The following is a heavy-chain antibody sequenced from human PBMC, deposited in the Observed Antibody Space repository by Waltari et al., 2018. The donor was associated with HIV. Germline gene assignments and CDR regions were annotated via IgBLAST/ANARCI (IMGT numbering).Heavy chain of an antibody. J-gene: IGHJ6*02. CDR3: AREYCSSTSCPPMDV. CDR2: IIPILGIA. Sequence: QVQLVQSGAEVKKPGSSVKVSCKASGGTFSSYAISWVRQAPGQGLEWMGRIIPILGIANYAQKFQGRVTITADKSTSTAYMELSSLRSEDTAVYYCAREYCSSTSCPPMDVWGQGTTVTVSS. CDR1: GGTFSSYA. D-gene: IGHD2-2*01. V-gene: IGHV1-69*04.